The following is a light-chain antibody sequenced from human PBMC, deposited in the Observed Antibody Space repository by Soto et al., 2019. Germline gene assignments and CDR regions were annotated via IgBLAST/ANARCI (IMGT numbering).Light chain of an antibody. J-gene: IGLJ2*01. CDR3: SSYAGSNILV. V-gene: IGLV2-8*01. CDR1: GSDVGGYKY. Sequence: QSALTQPPSASGSPGQSVTISCTGPGSDVGGYKYVSWYQHHRGRAPKLMIYEVTKRPSGVPARFSGSKSGNTASLTVSGLQAEDEADYYCSSYAGSNILVFGGGTKVTVL. CDR2: EVT.